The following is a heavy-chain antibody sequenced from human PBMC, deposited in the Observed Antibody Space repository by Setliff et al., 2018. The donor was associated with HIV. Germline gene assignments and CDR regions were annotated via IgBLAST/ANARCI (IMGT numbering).Heavy chain of an antibody. CDR2: ISGSGGST. Sequence: GGSLRLSCAASGFTFSSYAMSWVRQAPGKGLEWVSAISGSGGSTYYADSVKGRLTISRDSSRNMLFLQMNSLRAEDTAVYYCATAPQYQLLTSNYYYYYYMDVWGKGTTVTVSS. CDR1: GFTFSSYA. CDR3: ATAPQYQLLTSNYYYYYYMDV. D-gene: IGHD2-2*01. V-gene: IGHV3-23*01. J-gene: IGHJ6*03.